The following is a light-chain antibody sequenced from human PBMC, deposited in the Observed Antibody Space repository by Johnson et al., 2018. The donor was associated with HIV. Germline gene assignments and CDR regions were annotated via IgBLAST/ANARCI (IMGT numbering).Light chain of an antibody. CDR2: DNN. J-gene: IGLJ1*01. CDR1: SSNIGNNF. V-gene: IGLV1-51*01. CDR3: GTWDSSVSAYV. Sequence: QSVLTQPPSVSAAPGQRVTRSYSGSSSNIGNNFVSWFRQLPLRAPKVLIYDNNERPSGIPDRFSGSKSDTSATLAITRLQTGDEADYYCGTWDSSVSAYVFGTGTKVTV.